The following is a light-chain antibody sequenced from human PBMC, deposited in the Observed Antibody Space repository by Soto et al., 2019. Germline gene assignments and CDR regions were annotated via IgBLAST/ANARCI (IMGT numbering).Light chain of an antibody. Sequence: DIVMTQSPDSLAVSLGERATINCKSSQSVLHSSSNKNFLAWYQQKAGQPPKLIIHWASTRESGVPDRFSGSGSGADFTLTIGSLQAEDVAVYYCQQYYSTPHSFGQGTKLEVK. CDR2: WAS. CDR3: QQYYSTPHS. V-gene: IGKV4-1*01. J-gene: IGKJ2*01. CDR1: QSVLHSSSNKNF.